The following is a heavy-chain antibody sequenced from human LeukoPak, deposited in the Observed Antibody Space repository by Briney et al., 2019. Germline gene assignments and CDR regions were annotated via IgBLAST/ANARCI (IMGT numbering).Heavy chain of an antibody. CDR1: GYTFTSYG. D-gene: IGHD2-15*01. Sequence: ASVKVSCKASGYTFTSYGISWVRQAPGQGLEWMGGIIPIFGTANYAQKFQGRVTITADESTSTAYMELSSLRSEDTAVYYCARVRAGGPKSYYMDVWGKGTTVTVSS. CDR2: IIPIFGTA. CDR3: ARVRAGGPKSYYMDV. J-gene: IGHJ6*03. V-gene: IGHV1-69*13.